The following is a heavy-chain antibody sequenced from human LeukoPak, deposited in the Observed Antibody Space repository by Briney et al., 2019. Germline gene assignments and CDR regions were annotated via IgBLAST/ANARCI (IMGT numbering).Heavy chain of an antibody. Sequence: KPSETLSLTCTVSGGSISSSSYYWGWIRQPPGKGLEWIGSIYYSGSTYYNPSLKSRVTISVDTSKSQFSLKLSSVTAADTAVYYCASERYSSGWLDYWGQGTLVTVSS. V-gene: IGHV4-39*01. CDR2: IYYSGST. CDR1: GGSISSSSYY. CDR3: ASERYSSGWLDY. J-gene: IGHJ4*02. D-gene: IGHD6-19*01.